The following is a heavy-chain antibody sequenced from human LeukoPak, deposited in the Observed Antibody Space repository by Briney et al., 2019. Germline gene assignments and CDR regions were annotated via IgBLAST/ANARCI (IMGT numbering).Heavy chain of an antibody. CDR2: IYYSGST. V-gene: IGHV4-59*01. CDR1: GGSISGYY. D-gene: IGHD1-26*01. J-gene: IGHJ4*02. CDR3: ARTDIQYGGDDY. Sequence: SETLSLTCTVSGGSISGYYWSWIRQPPGKGLEWIGYIYYSGSTNYNPSLKSRVTISVDTSKNQFSLKLSSVTAADTAVYYCARTDIQYGGDDYWGQGTLVTVSS.